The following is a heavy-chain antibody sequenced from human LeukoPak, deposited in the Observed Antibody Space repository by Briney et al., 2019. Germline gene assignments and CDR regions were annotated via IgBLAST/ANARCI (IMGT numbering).Heavy chain of an antibody. V-gene: IGHV3-23*01. CDR1: GFTFSSYA. D-gene: IGHD7-27*01. Sequence: GGSLRISCEASGFTFSSYAMSWVRQAPGKGLEWVSGISGSGGSIHYADSVKGRFTISRDNSKNTLYLQMSNLRAEDTAVYYCAKTGGDYWGQGNLVTVSS. CDR3: AKTGGDY. J-gene: IGHJ4*02. CDR2: ISGSGGSI.